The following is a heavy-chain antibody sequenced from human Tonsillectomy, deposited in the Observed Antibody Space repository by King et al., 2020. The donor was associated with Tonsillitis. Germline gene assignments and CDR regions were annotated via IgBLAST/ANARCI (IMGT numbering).Heavy chain of an antibody. D-gene: IGHD2-8*01. CDR2: IYWDEDK. J-gene: IGHJ4*02. CDR3: AHRPIATKPWRGGDYFDN. V-gene: IGHV2-5*02. CDR1: GFSLSTSGVG. Sequence: ITLQESGPTLVKPTQTLTLTCTFSGFSLSTSGVGVGWIRQPPGKALEWLALIYWDEDKRYSASVKSRLTITKDTSKNQVVLTMTNMDPVDTATYYCAHRPIATKPWRGGDYFDNWGQGILVTVSS.